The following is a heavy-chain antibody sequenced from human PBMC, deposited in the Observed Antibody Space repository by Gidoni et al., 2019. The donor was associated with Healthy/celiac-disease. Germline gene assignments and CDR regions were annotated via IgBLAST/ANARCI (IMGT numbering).Heavy chain of an antibody. CDR1: GGTFSSYA. D-gene: IGHD6-13*01. CDR3: ATAAAGTLDAFDI. CDR2: IIPIFGTA. V-gene: IGHV1-69*01. Sequence: QVQLVQSGAEVKKPGSSVKVSCKASGGTFSSYAISWVRQAPGQELEWMGGIIPIFGTANYEQKFQGRVTITADESTSTAYMELSSLRSEDTAVYYCATAAAGTLDAFDIWGQGTMVTVSA. J-gene: IGHJ3*02.